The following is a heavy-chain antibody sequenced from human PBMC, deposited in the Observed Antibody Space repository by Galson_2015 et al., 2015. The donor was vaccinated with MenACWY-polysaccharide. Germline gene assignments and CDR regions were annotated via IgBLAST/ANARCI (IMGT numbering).Heavy chain of an antibody. Sequence: LRLSCAASGFSFSAYGMSWVRQAPGRGLEWVSGSGTGGGLYYADSVKGRYTVSRDNYQNKLYMQMNNLRAEDTAVYYCAKVGPRSSWTLGLDQWGQGTLVTVSS. CDR3: AKVGPRSSWTLGLDQ. D-gene: IGHD6-13*01. J-gene: IGHJ4*02. V-gene: IGHV3-23*01. CDR2: SGTGGGL. CDR1: GFSFSAYG.